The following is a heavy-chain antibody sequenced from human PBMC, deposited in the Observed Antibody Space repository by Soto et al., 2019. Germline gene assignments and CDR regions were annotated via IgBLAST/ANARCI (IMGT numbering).Heavy chain of an antibody. CDR2: IKQDGSEK. CDR1: GFTFSSYW. V-gene: IGHV3-7*01. D-gene: IGHD3-9*01. CDR3: VRYFDWLSINGYFDY. Sequence: PGGSLRLSCAASGFTFSSYWMSWVRQAPGKGLEWVANIKQDGSEKYYVDSVKGRFTISRDNAKNSLYLQMNSLRAEDTAVYYCVRYFDWLSINGYFDYWGQGTLVTVSS. J-gene: IGHJ4*02.